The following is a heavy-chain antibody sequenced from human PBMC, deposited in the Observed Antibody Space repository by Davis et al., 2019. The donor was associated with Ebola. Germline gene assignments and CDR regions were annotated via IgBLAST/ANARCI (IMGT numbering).Heavy chain of an antibody. CDR3: TRHVSGDFWYFDL. CDR2: ISWNSGTI. J-gene: IGHJ2*01. V-gene: IGHV3-9*01. Sequence: SLKISCAASGFTFDDYAMHWVRQAPGKGLEWVSGISWNSGTIGYADSVKGRFTISRDNSKNTLYLQMNSLRAEDTAVYYCTRHVSGDFWYFDLWGRGTLVTVSS. CDR1: GFTFDDYA. D-gene: IGHD4-17*01.